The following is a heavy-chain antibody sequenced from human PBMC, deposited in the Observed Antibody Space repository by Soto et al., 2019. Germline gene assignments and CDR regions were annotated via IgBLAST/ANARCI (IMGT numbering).Heavy chain of an antibody. V-gene: IGHV4-30-4*01. CDR3: ATNPKRGYSGYDFSQNWFDP. CDR1: GGSISSGDYY. Sequence: PSETLSLTCTVSGGSISSGDYYWSWIRQPPGKGLEWIGYIYYSGSTYYNPSLKSRVTISVDTSKNQFSLKLSSVTAADTAVYYCATNPKRGYSGYDFSQNWFDPWGQGTLVTVSS. J-gene: IGHJ5*02. D-gene: IGHD5-12*01. CDR2: IYYSGST.